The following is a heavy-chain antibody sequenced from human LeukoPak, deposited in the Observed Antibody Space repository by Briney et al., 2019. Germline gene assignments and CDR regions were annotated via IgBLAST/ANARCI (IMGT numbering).Heavy chain of an antibody. Sequence: GGSLRLSCAASGFTFSRYSFNWVRQAPGKGLEWVSYISSSGSAIHYADSVKGRFTISRDNAKNSLYLQMNSLRDEDTAVYYCARAPVIDYFGSGSYFDYWGQGTLVTVSS. V-gene: IGHV3-48*02. D-gene: IGHD3-10*01. CDR1: GFTFSRYS. J-gene: IGHJ4*02. CDR3: ARAPVIDYFGSGSYFDY. CDR2: ISSSGSAI.